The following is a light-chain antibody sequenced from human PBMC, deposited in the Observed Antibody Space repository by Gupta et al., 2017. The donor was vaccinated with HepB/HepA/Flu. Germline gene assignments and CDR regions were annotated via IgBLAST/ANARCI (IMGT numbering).Light chain of an antibody. CDR3: LQYHNWHTPSSS. CDR1: QSVSSN. J-gene: IGKJ2*04. V-gene: IGKV3-15*01. Sequence: ELVMTQSPATLSVSPGERATLSCRARQSVSSNLAWYQQKPGQAPRLLIYGASTRATGIPARFSGSGSGTEFTLTISSLQSEDFAVYYCLQYHNWHTPSSSFGQGTKLEIK. CDR2: GAS.